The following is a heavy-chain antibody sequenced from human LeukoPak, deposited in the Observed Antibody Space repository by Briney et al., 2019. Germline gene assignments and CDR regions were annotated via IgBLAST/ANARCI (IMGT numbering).Heavy chain of an antibody. CDR1: GYTFTSYG. Sequence: ASVKVSCKASGYTFTSYGISRVRQAPGQGLEWMGWISAYNGNTNYAQKLQGRVTMTTDTSTSTAYMELRSLRSDDTAVYYCARGDHCSSTSCYGITVDYYYYYGMDVWGQGTTVTVSS. D-gene: IGHD2-2*01. J-gene: IGHJ6*02. V-gene: IGHV1-18*01. CDR2: ISAYNGNT. CDR3: ARGDHCSSTSCYGITVDYYYYYGMDV.